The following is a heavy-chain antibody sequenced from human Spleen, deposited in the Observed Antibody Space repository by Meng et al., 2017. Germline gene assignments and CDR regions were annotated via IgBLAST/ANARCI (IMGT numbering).Heavy chain of an antibody. CDR2: IYYSGST. V-gene: IGHV4-59*01. J-gene: IGHJ4*02. CDR1: GGTFSGDY. D-gene: IGHD1-26*01. CDR3: ARDLGGSYYY. Sequence: SETLSLTCTVHGGTFSGDYWTWIRQTPGKGLEWIGYIYYSGSTNYNPSLKSRVTISVDTSKNQFSLKLSSVTAADTAVYYCARDLGGSYYYWGQGTLVTVSS.